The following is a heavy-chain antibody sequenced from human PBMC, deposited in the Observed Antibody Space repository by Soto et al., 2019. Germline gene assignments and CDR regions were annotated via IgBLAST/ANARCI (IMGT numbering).Heavy chain of an antibody. J-gene: IGHJ4*02. CDR3: ARDLDGFYVFDY. V-gene: IGHV4-59*01. CDR1: GGSISSYY. CDR2: IYYSGST. Sequence: PSETLSRTCTVSGGSISSYYWSWIRQPPGKGLEWIGYIYYSGSTNYNPSLKSRVTISVDTSKNQFSLKLSSVTAADTAVYYCARDLDGFYVFDYWGQGTLVTVSS. D-gene: IGHD3-16*01.